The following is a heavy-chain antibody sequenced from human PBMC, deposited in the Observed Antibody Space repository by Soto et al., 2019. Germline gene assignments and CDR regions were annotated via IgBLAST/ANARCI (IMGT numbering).Heavy chain of an antibody. CDR1: GFTFSSYS. CDR3: ARDGYSSGWYAH. D-gene: IGHD6-19*01. J-gene: IGHJ5*02. CDR2: ISSSSSYI. Sequence: GGSLRLSCAASGFTFSSYSMNWVRQAPGKGLEWVSSISSSSSYIYYADSVKGRFTIPRDNAKNSLYLQMNSLRAEDTAVYYCARDGYSSGWYAHWGQGTLVTVSS. V-gene: IGHV3-21*04.